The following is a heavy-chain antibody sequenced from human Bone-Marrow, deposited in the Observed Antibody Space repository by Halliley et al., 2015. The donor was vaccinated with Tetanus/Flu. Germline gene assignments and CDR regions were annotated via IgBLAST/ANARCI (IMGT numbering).Heavy chain of an antibody. D-gene: IGHD7-27*01. CDR3: ARVGLGISALDY. CDR1: GASIGSSY. CDR2: IYYGGST. Sequence: TLSLTCSVSGASIGSSYWGWIRQSPGEGLEWIGYIYYGGSTNYNPSLRSRVTILVDTSKGQVSLRLLSVTAADTAVYYCARVGLGISALDYWGQGILVTVSS. V-gene: IGHV4-59*01. J-gene: IGHJ4*02.